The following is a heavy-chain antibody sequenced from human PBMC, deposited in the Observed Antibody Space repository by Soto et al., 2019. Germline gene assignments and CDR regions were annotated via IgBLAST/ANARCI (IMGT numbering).Heavy chain of an antibody. J-gene: IGHJ6*02. V-gene: IGHV1-69*13. CDR3: ARGQNYYYYYGMDV. CDR1: GGTFSIYA. CDR2: IIPIFGTA. Sequence: SLKVSCKASGGTFSIYAISCVLQSPGQGLEWMGGIIPIFGTANYAQKFQGRVTITADESTSTAYMELSSLRSEDTAVYYCARGQNYYYYYGMDVWGQGTTVTVSS.